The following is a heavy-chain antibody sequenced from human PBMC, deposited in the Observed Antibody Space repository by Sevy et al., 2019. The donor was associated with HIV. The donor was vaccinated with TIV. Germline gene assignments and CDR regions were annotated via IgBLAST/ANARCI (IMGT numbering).Heavy chain of an antibody. CDR1: GFTFSGFG. CDR3: AKDQGAHYYYGMDV. J-gene: IGHJ6*02. V-gene: IGHV3-30*18. Sequence: GGSLRLSCAAFGFTFSGFGMHWVRQAPGKGLEWVALISYDGSNKYYADYVKGRFTIYRDKSKNTLYLQMNSLRGEDTAVYYCAKDQGAHYYYGMDVWGQGTTVTVSS. CDR2: ISYDGSNK.